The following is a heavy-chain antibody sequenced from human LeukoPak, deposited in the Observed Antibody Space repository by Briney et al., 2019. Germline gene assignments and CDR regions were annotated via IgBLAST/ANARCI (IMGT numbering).Heavy chain of an antibody. J-gene: IGHJ4*02. Sequence: GGSLRLSCAASGFTFSDYYMSWIRQAPGKGLEWVANIKQDGSEKYYVDSVKGRFTISRDNAKNSLYLQINSLRAEDTAVYYCARVEGLWFGEGAFDYWGQGTLVTVSS. CDR1: GFTFSDYY. D-gene: IGHD3-10*01. CDR3: ARVEGLWFGEGAFDY. CDR2: IKQDGSEK. V-gene: IGHV3-7*01.